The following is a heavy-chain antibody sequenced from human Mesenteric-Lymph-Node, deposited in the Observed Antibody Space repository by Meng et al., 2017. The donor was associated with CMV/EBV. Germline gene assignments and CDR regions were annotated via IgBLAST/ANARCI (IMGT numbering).Heavy chain of an antibody. V-gene: IGHV3-23*01. CDR1: GFTFSNFA. D-gene: IGHD6-19*01. CDR3: AKVTYSSYGMDV. Sequence: GESLKISCAASGFTFSNFAMSWVRQTPGKGLEWVSAISGSGDSEHYADSVKGRFTISRDNSRNTVVLQMNSLRADDTAIYYCAKVTYSSYGMDVWGQGTTVTVSS. CDR2: ISGSGDSE. J-gene: IGHJ6*02.